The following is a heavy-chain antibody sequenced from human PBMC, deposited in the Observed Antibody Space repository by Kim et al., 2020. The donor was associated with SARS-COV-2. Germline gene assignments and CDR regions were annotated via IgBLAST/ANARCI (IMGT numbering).Heavy chain of an antibody. V-gene: IGHV1-24*01. CDR3: AVWYGRLTLDAFDI. CDR2: FDPEDGET. CDR1: GYTLTELS. Sequence: ASVKVSCKVSGYTLTELSMHWVRQAPGKGLEWMGGFDPEDGETIYAQKFQGRVTMTEDTSTDTAYMELSSLRSEDTAVYYCAVWYGRLTLDAFDIWGQGTMVTVSS. D-gene: IGHD3-16*01. J-gene: IGHJ3*02.